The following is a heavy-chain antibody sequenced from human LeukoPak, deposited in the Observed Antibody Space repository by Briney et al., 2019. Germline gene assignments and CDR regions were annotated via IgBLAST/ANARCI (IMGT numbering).Heavy chain of an antibody. CDR3: ARHGSGNYQGDFDY. V-gene: IGHV4-59*08. D-gene: IGHD1-26*01. CDR2: IYYNGNT. J-gene: IGHJ4*02. CDR1: GGSISSYY. Sequence: PSETLSLTCTVSGGSISSYYWSWIRQPPGKGLEWIGYIYYNGNTNYNPSLESRVTISVDTSKNQFSLKLSSVTAADTAVYYCARHGSGNYQGDFDYWGQGNLVTVSS.